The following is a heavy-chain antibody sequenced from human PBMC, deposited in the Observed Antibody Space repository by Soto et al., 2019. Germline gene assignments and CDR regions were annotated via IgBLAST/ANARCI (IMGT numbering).Heavy chain of an antibody. CDR1: WGSIGSYC. Sequence: SVTLSFTCAVAWGSIGSYCVSWTRQPTGKGLEWIGYVYYSGSTNYNPSLKSRVTRSVDTSKNQFSLKLSSVTAADTAVYYCARDTPNHNDILTVPPSWGQGTLVTGSS. D-gene: IGHD3-9*01. J-gene: IGHJ4*02. CDR3: ARDTPNHNDILTVPPS. V-gene: IGHV4-59*01. CDR2: VYYSGST.